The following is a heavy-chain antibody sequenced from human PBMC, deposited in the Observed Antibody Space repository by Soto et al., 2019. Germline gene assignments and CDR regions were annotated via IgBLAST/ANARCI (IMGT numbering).Heavy chain of an antibody. Sequence: QITLKESGPTLVKPTQTLTLTCTFSGFSLSTSGVGVGWIREPPGKALEWLALIYWDDDKRYSPSLKSRLTITKDTSKNPVVLTMTSMDPVDTATYYCAPRRNYEGSGSYYNYNFDYWGQGTRVTVSS. D-gene: IGHD3-10*01. CDR3: APRRNYEGSGSYYNYNFDY. CDR1: GFSLSTSGVG. CDR2: IYWDDDK. J-gene: IGHJ4*02. V-gene: IGHV2-5*02.